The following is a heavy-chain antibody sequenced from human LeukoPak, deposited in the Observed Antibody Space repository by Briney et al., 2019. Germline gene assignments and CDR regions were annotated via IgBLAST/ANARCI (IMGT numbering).Heavy chain of an antibody. J-gene: IGHJ5*02. D-gene: IGHD6-13*01. Sequence: GGSLRLSCVASGFTVHNDWMHWVRQAPGKGLEWVSAISGSGGSTYYADSVKGRFTISRDNSKNTLYLQMNSLRAEDTAVYYCAKDPLAAAGIWFDPWGQGTLVTVSS. CDR3: AKDPLAAAGIWFDP. V-gene: IGHV3-23*01. CDR1: GFTVHNDW. CDR2: ISGSGGST.